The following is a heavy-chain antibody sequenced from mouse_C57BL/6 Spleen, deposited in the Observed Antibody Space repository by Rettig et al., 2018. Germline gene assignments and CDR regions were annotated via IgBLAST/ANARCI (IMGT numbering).Heavy chain of an antibody. D-gene: IGHD1-1*01. V-gene: IGHV1-55*01. Sequence: QVQLQQPGAELVKPGASVKMSCKASGYTFTSYWITWVKQRPGTGLEWIGDIYPGSGTTNYNENFKSKATLTVDTSASTAYMQLSSRTSEDSAVYYCASYYYRSSWYFDVCGTETTVTVSS. CDR2: IYPGSGTT. CDR3: ASYYYRSSWYFDV. J-gene: IGHJ1*03. CDR1: GYTFTSYW.